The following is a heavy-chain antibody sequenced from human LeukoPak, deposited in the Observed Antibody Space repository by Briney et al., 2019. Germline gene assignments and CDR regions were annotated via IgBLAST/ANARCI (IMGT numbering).Heavy chain of an antibody. CDR2: IYYSGST. V-gene: IGHV4-39*01. CDR1: GGSISSSIYY. Sequence: SETLSLTCTVSGGSISSSIYYWGWIRQPPGKGLEWIGSIYYSGSTYYNPSLKSRVTISVDTSKNQFSLKLSSVTAADTAVYYCARQPDSSGYGFDYWGQGTLVTVSS. CDR3: ARQPDSSGYGFDY. J-gene: IGHJ4*02. D-gene: IGHD3-22*01.